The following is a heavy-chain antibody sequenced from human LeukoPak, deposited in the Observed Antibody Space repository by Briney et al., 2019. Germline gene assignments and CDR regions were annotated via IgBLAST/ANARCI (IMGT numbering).Heavy chain of an antibody. J-gene: IGHJ4*02. CDR3: ARAPYYYGSGSYHAPYYFDY. CDR1: GFTFNNYG. D-gene: IGHD3-10*01. V-gene: IGHV3-30*02. CDR2: IRYNGNNQ. Sequence: PGGSMRLSCAASGFTFNNYGMHWVRQAPGKGLEWVAFIRYNGNNQYYADSVKGRFTISRDNSKNTLYLQMNSLRAEDTAVYYCARAPYYYGSGSYHAPYYFDYWGQGTLVTVSS.